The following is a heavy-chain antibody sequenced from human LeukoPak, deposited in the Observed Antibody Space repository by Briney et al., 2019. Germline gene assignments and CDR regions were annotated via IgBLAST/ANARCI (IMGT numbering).Heavy chain of an antibody. CDR1: GFTFSSNW. CDR2: IKQDGSEK. V-gene: IGHV3-7*01. J-gene: IGHJ4*02. Sequence: GGSLRLSCAASGFTFSSNWMSWVRQAPGKGLEWVANIKQDGSEKYYVDSVKGRFTISRDNAKNLLYLQMNSLRAEDTAVYYCARDVGSGWFDYWGQGILVTVSS. D-gene: IGHD6-19*01. CDR3: ARDVGSGWFDY.